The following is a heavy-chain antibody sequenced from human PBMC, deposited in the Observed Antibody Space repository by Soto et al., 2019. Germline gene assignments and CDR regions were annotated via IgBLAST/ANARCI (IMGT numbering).Heavy chain of an antibody. D-gene: IGHD5-12*01. CDR2: IDWDDDK. CDR1: GFSRSTSGMR. Sequence: SGPTLVNPTPTLTLTSTFSGFSRSTSGMRVSWIRLPPGKALEWLDRIDWDDDKCYSTSLKTRLTISKDTAKNQVVLTMTNMDPVDTATYYCARMLGATLDYLGQGTLGTVPS. J-gene: IGHJ4*02. CDR3: ARMLGATLDY. V-gene: IGHV2-70*04.